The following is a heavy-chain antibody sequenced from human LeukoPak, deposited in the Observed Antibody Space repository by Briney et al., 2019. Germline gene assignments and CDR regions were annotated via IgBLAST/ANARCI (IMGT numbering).Heavy chain of an antibody. CDR3: ASPQDGITIFSA. CDR2: IYYSGST. CDR1: GGSISSYY. D-gene: IGHD3-9*01. J-gene: IGHJ5*02. V-gene: IGHV4-59*01. Sequence: PSETLSLTCTVSGGSISSYYWSWIRQPPGKGLEWIGYIYYSGSTNYNPSLKSRVTISVDTSKNQFSLKLSSVTAADTAVYYCASPQDGITIFSAWGQGTLVTVSS.